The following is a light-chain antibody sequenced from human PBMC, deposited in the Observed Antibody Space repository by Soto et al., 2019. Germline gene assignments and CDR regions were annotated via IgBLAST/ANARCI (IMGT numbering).Light chain of an antibody. CDR1: QSISSW. CDR2: DDS. CDR3: NTHNSYSLHT. Sequence: DIQMTQSPSTLSASVGDRVTITCRARQSISSWLAWYQQKPGKAPKLLIYDDSSLESGVPSRFRGSGSGTELTHNLNSLHSDHFATYYWNTHNSYSLHTSGQGNKV. V-gene: IGKV1-5*01. J-gene: IGKJ2*01.